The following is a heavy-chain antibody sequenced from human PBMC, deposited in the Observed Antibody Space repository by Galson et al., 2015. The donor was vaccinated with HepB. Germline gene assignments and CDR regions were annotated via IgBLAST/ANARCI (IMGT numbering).Heavy chain of an antibody. CDR1: GFTFDDYA. V-gene: IGHV3-9*01. D-gene: IGHD1-26*01. J-gene: IGHJ3*02. CDR2: ISWNSGSI. CDR3: AKDIYMGYYEFVSAFDI. Sequence: SLRLSCAASGFTFDDYAMHWVRQAPGKGLEWVSGISWNSGSIGYADSVKGRFTISRDNAKNSLYLQMNSLRAEDTALYYCAKDIYMGYYEFVSAFDIWGQGTMVTVSS.